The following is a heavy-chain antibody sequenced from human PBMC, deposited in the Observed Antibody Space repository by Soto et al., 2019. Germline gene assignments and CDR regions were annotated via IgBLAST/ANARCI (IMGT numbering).Heavy chain of an antibody. CDR1: GFTFSTYG. Sequence: QVQLVESGGGVVQPGRSLRLSCAASGFTFSTYGMHWVRQAPGKGLEWVAVIWYDGSNKYYADSVKGRFTISRDNSKNTLYLQMNSLRAEDTAVYYCARGETKVRGVIPLDYWGQGTLVTVSS. D-gene: IGHD3-10*01. J-gene: IGHJ4*02. CDR2: IWYDGSNK. CDR3: ARGETKVRGVIPLDY. V-gene: IGHV3-33*01.